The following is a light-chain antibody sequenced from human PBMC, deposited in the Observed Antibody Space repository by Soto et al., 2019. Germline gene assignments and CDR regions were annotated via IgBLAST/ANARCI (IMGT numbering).Light chain of an antibody. Sequence: EIVLTQSPGTLSLSPGERATLSCRASQSINKRYLAWYQQKPGQAPRLLIYAASSRATGIPDRFSGSGSGTDFTLTISRLEPEDFAVYYCHQFGTSPGITFGPGTQVDI. CDR3: HQFGTSPGIT. J-gene: IGKJ3*01. V-gene: IGKV3-20*01. CDR1: QSINKRY. CDR2: AAS.